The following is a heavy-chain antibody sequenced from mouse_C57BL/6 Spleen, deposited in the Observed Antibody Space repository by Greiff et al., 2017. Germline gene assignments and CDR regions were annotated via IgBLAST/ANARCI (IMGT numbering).Heavy chain of an antibody. D-gene: IGHD1-1*01. CDR3: ASHYYYGSPWYFDV. Sequence: EVKLVESGGGLVKPGGSLKLSCAASGFTFSSYTMSWVRQTPEKRLEWVATISGGGGNTYYPDSVKGRFTISRDNAKNTLYLQMSSLRSEDTALYYCASHYYYGSPWYFDVWGTGTTVTVSS. CDR2: ISGGGGNT. V-gene: IGHV5-9*01. J-gene: IGHJ1*03. CDR1: GFTFSSYT.